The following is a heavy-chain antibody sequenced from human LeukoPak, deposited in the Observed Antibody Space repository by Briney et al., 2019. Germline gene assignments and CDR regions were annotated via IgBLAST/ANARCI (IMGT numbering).Heavy chain of an antibody. V-gene: IGHV1-69*05. CDR3: ARLGVGYTDY. Sequence: ASVKVSCKASGGTFSSYAISWVRQAPGQGLEWMGRIIPIFGTANYAQKFQGRVTITTDESTSTAYMELSNLRSEDTAVYYCARLGVGYTDYWGQGTLVTVSS. J-gene: IGHJ4*02. CDR1: GGTFSSYA. D-gene: IGHD5-24*01. CDR2: IIPIFGTA.